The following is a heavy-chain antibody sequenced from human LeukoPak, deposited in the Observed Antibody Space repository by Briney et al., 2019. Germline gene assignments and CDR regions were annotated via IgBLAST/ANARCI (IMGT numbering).Heavy chain of an antibody. D-gene: IGHD1-26*01. CDR1: GFTFSSYA. CDR3: AKAESGSYASYLDY. J-gene: IGHJ4*02. Sequence: GGSLRLSCAASGFTFSSYAMSWVRQAPGKGLEWVSAISGSGGSTYYADSVKGRFTISRDNSKNTLYLQMNSLRAEDTAVYYCAKAESGSYASYLDYWGQGTLVTVSS. V-gene: IGHV3-23*01. CDR2: ISGSGGST.